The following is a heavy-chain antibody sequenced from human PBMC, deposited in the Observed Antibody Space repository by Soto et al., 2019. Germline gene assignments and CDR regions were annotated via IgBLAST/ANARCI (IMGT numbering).Heavy chain of an antibody. J-gene: IGHJ4*02. CDR3: ARPSTVTTTPLDY. Sequence: GGSLRLSCAASGFTFSSYGMHWVRQAPGKGLEWVAVIWYDGSNKYYADSAKGRFTISRDNSKNTLYLQMNSLRAEDTAVYYCARPSTVTTTPLDYWGQGTLVTVSS. CDR2: IWYDGSNK. D-gene: IGHD4-17*01. V-gene: IGHV3-33*01. CDR1: GFTFSSYG.